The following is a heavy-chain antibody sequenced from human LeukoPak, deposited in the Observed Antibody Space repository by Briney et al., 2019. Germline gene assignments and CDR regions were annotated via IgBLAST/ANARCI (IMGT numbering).Heavy chain of an antibody. Sequence: GGTLRLSCAASGFTFSSYGMSWVRQAPGKGLEWVSAISGSGGSTYYADSVKGRFTISRDNSKNTLYLQMNSLRAEDTAVYYCARANFQSRSMVRGVIDYWGQGTLVTVSS. CDR1: GFTFSSYG. J-gene: IGHJ4*02. D-gene: IGHD3-10*01. CDR3: ARANFQSRSMVRGVIDY. V-gene: IGHV3-23*01. CDR2: ISGSGGST.